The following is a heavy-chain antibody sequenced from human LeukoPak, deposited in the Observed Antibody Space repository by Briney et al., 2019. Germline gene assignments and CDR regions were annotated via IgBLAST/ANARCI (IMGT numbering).Heavy chain of an antibody. CDR1: GFTSSSNV. J-gene: IGHJ4*02. CDR2: IWYDGSNK. Sequence: GGSLKLSCAESGFTSSSNVMHWVRQAPGKGLEWVAVIWYDGSNKYYADSVKGRFTISIDNSKDTLYLQMDSLRAEDTAVYYCARGPLYSSGWYFDYWGQGTLVTVS. CDR3: ARGPLYSSGWYFDY. V-gene: IGHV3-33*01. D-gene: IGHD6-19*01.